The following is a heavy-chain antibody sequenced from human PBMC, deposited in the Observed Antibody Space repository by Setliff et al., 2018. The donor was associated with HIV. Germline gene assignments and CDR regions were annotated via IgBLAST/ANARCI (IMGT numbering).Heavy chain of an antibody. CDR3: ARATSGYDGYEYYFDY. Sequence: SETLSLTCTVSGVSIINYYWSWIRQPAGKGPEWIGRIYSSGSTNYNPSLKSRVTMSIDTSTNRFSLKLNSVTAADTAVYFCARATSGYDGYEYYFDYWGQGTLVTVSS. V-gene: IGHV4-4*07. CDR1: GVSIINYY. D-gene: IGHD5-12*01. CDR2: IYSSGST. J-gene: IGHJ4*02.